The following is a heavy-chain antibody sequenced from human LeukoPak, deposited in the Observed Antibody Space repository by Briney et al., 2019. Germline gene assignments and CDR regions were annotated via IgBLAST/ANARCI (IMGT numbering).Heavy chain of an antibody. J-gene: IGHJ4*02. CDR1: GFTFSSCT. CDR3: ARDYGGSSPFDY. V-gene: IGHV3-21*01. CDR2: ISSSSSYI. Sequence: GGSLRLSCAASGFTFSSCTMNWVRQAPGKGLEWVSSISSSSSYIYYADSVKGRFTISRDNAKNSLYLQMNSLRAEDTAVYYCARDYGGSSPFDYWGQGTLVTVSS. D-gene: IGHD4-23*01.